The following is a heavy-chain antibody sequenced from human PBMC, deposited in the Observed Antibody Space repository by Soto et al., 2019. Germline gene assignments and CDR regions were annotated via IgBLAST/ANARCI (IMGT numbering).Heavy chain of an antibody. D-gene: IGHD6-19*01. J-gene: IGHJ4*02. CDR2: VSEDGRNT. CDR3: AKGGRQWLVTSDFNY. CDR1: GFTFSDYA. Sequence: VQLVESGGGVVQPGRSLRLSCAASGFTFSDYAMHSVRQAPGKGLERVAVVSEDGRNTHYADSVKGRFTISRDSSKNTVCLEMTSLRAEDRAVDYCAKGGRQWLVTSDFNYWGQGALVTVSS. V-gene: IGHV3-30*18.